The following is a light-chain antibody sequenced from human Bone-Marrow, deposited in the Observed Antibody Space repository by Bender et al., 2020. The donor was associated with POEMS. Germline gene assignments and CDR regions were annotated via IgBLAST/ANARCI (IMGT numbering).Light chain of an antibody. V-gene: IGLV1-44*01. CDR2: SNN. CDR1: SSNFGNNA. CDR3: SSWDDSLNGWV. Sequence: SSNFGNNAANWYQHVPGTAPKLLFYSNNQRPSGVPDRFSASTSGTSASLAISGLHSDDEADYYCSSWDDSLNGWVFGGGTKLTVL. J-gene: IGLJ3*02.